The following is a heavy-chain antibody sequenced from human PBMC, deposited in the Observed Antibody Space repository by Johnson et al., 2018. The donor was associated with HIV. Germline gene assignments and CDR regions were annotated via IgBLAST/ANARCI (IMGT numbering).Heavy chain of an antibody. Sequence: VQLVESGGGLVQPGGSLRLSCAASGFTFSSYAMSWVRQAPGKGLEWVSAISGSGGSTYYADSVKGRFTISRDNSKNTLYLQMNSLRPEDTAVYYCASDGWELLGVAAFDVWGQGTLVTVSS. CDR3: ASDGWELLGVAAFDV. J-gene: IGHJ3*01. CDR1: GFTFSSYA. CDR2: ISGSGGST. D-gene: IGHD1-26*01. V-gene: IGHV3-23*04.